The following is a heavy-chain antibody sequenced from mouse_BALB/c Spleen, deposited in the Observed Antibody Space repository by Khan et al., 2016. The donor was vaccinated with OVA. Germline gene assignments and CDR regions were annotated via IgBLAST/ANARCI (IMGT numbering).Heavy chain of an antibody. CDR2: ISSTGST. Sequence: EVQLQESGPGLVKPSQSLSLTCTVTGYSITSDYAWNWIRQFPGNKLEWMGYISSTGSTSYNPSLKSRISITRDTSTNQFFLHVNSVTTADTATYYCARSLYYSDSYAMDYWGQGTSVTVSS. CDR3: ARSLYYSDSYAMDY. J-gene: IGHJ4*01. D-gene: IGHD2-13*01. V-gene: IGHV3-2*02. CDR1: GYSITSDYA.